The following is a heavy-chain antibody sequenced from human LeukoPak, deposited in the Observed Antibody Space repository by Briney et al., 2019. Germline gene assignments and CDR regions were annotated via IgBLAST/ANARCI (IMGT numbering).Heavy chain of an antibody. V-gene: IGHV4-38-2*02. CDR3: ARGALHFSGSIFVFDY. J-gene: IGHJ4*02. D-gene: IGHD3-10*01. CDR2: IYHSGST. Sequence: SETLSLTCTVSGYSISSGYYWGWIRQPPGKGLEWIGSIYHSGSTYYNPSLKSRVTISVDTSKNQFSLKLSSVTAADTAVYYCARGALHFSGSIFVFDYWGQGTLVTVSS. CDR1: GYSISSGYY.